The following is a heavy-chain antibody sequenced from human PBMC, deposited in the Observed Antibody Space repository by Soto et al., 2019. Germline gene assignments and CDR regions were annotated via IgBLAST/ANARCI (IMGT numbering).Heavy chain of an antibody. Sequence: QVQLVQSGAEVKKPGSSVKVSCKVSGGTFSSFAISWVRQAPGQGLEWMGGIIPGFGTASYAQKFQGRVTITADEFTSTAYMDLSSLRSEDTAVYYCAREGGGSYSPPKDWGQGTVVTVSS. CDR1: GGTFSSFA. V-gene: IGHV1-69*01. D-gene: IGHD3-10*01. CDR3: AREGGGSYSPPKD. J-gene: IGHJ4*02. CDR2: IIPGFGTA.